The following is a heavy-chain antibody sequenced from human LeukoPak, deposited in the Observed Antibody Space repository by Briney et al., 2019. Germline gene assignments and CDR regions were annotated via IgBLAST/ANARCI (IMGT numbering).Heavy chain of an antibody. V-gene: IGHV1-69*01. Sequence: GASVKVSCKASGGTFSSYAISWVRQAPGQGLEWTGGIIPIFGTANYAQKFQGRVTITADESTSTAYMELSSLRSEDTAVYYCARDGCTCSSTSCYCDDAFDIWGQGTMVTVSS. CDR1: GGTFSSYA. CDR3: ARDGCTCSSTSCYCDDAFDI. CDR2: IIPIFGTA. D-gene: IGHD2-2*01. J-gene: IGHJ3*02.